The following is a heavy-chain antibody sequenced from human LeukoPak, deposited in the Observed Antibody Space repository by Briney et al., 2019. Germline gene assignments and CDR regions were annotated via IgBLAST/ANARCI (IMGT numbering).Heavy chain of an antibody. J-gene: IGHJ4*02. CDR2: FYPDDSET. CDR1: GYSFTSYW. V-gene: IGHV5-51*01. CDR3: ARSGFGWEPTSPFDY. D-gene: IGHD1-26*01. Sequence: GESLKISCKGSGYSFTSYWIGWVRQLPGKGLEWMELFYPDDSETRYSPSIQGQVTISTDKSISTAYLQGRSLKASDTAMYYCARSGFGWEPTSPFDYWGQRTLVTVSS.